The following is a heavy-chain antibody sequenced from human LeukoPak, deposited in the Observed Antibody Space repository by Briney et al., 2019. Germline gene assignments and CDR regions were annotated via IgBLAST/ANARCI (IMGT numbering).Heavy chain of an antibody. J-gene: IGHJ4*02. Sequence: GGSLTLSCAASGFTFSSYGMHWVRQAPGKGLEWVAVIWYDGSNKYYADSVKGRFTTSRDNSKNTLYLQMNSLRAEDTAVYYCGIEISGFPDYWGQGTLVTVSS. CDR1: GFTFSSYG. D-gene: IGHD6-19*01. CDR3: GIEISGFPDY. V-gene: IGHV3-33*01. CDR2: IWYDGSNK.